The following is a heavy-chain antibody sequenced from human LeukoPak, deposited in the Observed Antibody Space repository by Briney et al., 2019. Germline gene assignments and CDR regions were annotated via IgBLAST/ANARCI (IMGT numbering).Heavy chain of an antibody. D-gene: IGHD2-15*01. CDR2: MNPNSGNT. CDR1: GYTFTSYD. CDR3: ARDEVVAAPNYFGMVV. Sequence: GASVKVSCKASGYTFTSYDVNWVRQATGQGLEWMGWMNPNSGNTGLAQKFQGRVTLTRDTSLSIAYMELSNLRSDDTAVYYCARDEVVAAPNYFGMVVWGQGTTVTVSS. V-gene: IGHV1-8*01. J-gene: IGHJ6*02.